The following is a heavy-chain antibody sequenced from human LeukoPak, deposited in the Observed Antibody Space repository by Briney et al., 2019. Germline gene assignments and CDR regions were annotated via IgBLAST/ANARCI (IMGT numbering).Heavy chain of an antibody. CDR1: GFTFSGSA. D-gene: IGHD2-2*01. CDR3: TIGRYCSSTSCRPSPY. J-gene: IGHJ4*02. CDR2: IRSKANSYAT. Sequence: GGSLRLSCAASGFTFSGSAMHWVRQASGKGLEWVGRIRSKANSYATAYAASVKGRFTISRGDSKNTAYLQMNSLKTEDTAVYYCTIGRYCSSTSCRPSPYWGQGTLVTVSS. V-gene: IGHV3-73*01.